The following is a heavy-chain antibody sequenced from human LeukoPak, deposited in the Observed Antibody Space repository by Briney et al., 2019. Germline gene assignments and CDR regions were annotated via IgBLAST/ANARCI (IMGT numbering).Heavy chain of an antibody. J-gene: IGHJ4*02. Sequence: SQTLSLTCTVSGGSISSGGYYWTWIRQPPGKGLEWIGYIYHTGLTYYNPSLKSRVTISVDRSKNQFSLELTSLTAADTAVYYCARKPIVNSAWYYFDYWGQGTLVTVSS. CDR3: ARKPIVNSAWYYFDY. D-gene: IGHD3-22*01. CDR2: IYHTGLT. CDR1: GGSISSGGYY. V-gene: IGHV4-30-2*01.